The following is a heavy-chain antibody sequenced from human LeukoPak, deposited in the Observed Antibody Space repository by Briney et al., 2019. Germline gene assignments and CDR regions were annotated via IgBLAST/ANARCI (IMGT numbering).Heavy chain of an antibody. CDR3: ARSPYDIVDWFDY. V-gene: IGHV1-2*04. CDR1: GYTFTGYY. J-gene: IGHJ4*02. Sequence: ASVKVSCKASGYTFTGYYMHWVRQAPGQGLEWMGWINPNSGGANYAQKFQGWVTMTRDTSISTAYMELSRLRSDDTAVYYCARSPYDIVDWFDYWGQGTLVTVSS. D-gene: IGHD2-15*01. CDR2: INPNSGGA.